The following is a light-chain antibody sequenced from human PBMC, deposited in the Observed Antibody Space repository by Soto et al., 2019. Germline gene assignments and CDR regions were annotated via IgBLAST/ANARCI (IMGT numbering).Light chain of an antibody. J-gene: IGLJ2*01. V-gene: IGLV2-14*01. CDR2: DVS. CDR3: SSYTTSRDVL. CDR1: SSDVGGYNY. Sequence: QSVLTQPASVSGSPGQSITISCTGTSSDVGGYNYVSWYQQHPGKAPKLMIYDVSNRPSGVSNRFSGSKSGNTASLTISGLRAEDEADYYCSSYTTSRDVLFGGGTKLTVL.